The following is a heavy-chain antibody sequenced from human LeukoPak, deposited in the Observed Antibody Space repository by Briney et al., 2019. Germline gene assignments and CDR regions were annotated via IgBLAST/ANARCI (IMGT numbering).Heavy chain of an antibody. CDR2: ISSGSAYI. D-gene: IGHD1-7*01. CDR3: ASGTTGTTGFNY. CDR1: GFSFSDYT. V-gene: IGHV3-21*01. Sequence: GGSLRLSCTASGFSFSDYTMNWVRQAPGKGLEWLSSISSGSAYIHYADSVKGRFTISRDYAKNSLNLQMSSLRAEDTAVYYCASGTTGTTGFNYWGQGTLVTVSS. J-gene: IGHJ4*02.